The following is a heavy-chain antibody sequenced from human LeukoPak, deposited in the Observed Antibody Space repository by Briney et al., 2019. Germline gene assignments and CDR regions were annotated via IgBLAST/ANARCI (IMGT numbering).Heavy chain of an antibody. CDR3: ARHEYQVFPPANWFDP. Sequence: SETLSLTCTVPGDSVSSSNFFWGWIRQPPGKGLEWIGSFHYSGSTFYNPSLKSRVTISVDTSKNHFSLKLTSVTAADSAVYYCARHEYQVFPPANWFDPWGQGTLVTVSS. CDR2: FHYSGST. CDR1: GDSVSSSNFF. D-gene: IGHD6-6*01. J-gene: IGHJ5*02. V-gene: IGHV4-39*02.